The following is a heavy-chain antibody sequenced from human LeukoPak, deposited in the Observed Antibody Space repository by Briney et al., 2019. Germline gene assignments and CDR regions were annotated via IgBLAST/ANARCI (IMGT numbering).Heavy chain of an antibody. J-gene: IGHJ4*02. CDR2: ISSSSTI. CDR3: ASLSGSSDY. V-gene: IGHV3-48*01. CDR1: GFTFSSYS. Sequence: GGSLRLSCAASGFTFSSYSMNWVRQAPGKGLEWVSYISSSSTIYYADSVKGRFTISRDNAKNSLYLQMNSLRAEDTAVYYCASLSGSSDYWGQGTLVTVSS. D-gene: IGHD1-26*01.